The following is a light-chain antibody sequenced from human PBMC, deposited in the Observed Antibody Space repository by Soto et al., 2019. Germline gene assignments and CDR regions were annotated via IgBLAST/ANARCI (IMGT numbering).Light chain of an antibody. J-gene: IGKJ5*01. V-gene: IGKV1-39*01. CDR2: AAS. Sequence: DIQMTQSPSSLSASVGDRVTITCRASESIARDLNWYQQKPGRAPNLLIYAASSLQNGVPSRFRGGGSGTDFTLTISNLQPEDFATYYCQQTYSTLSITFGQGTRLEIK. CDR3: QQTYSTLSIT. CDR1: ESIARD.